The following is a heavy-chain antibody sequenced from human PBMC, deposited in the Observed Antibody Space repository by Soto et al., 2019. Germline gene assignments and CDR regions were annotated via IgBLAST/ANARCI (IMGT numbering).Heavy chain of an antibody. CDR3: AADVSGSSSGKNDY. J-gene: IGHJ4*02. D-gene: IGHD3-22*01. V-gene: IGHV1-58*01. CDR2: IVVGSGNT. Sequence: SVKVSCKASGFTFTSSAVQWVRQARGQRLEWIGWIVVGSGNTNYAQKFQERVTITRDMSTSTAYMELSSLRSEDTAVYYCAADVSGSSSGKNDYWGQGTLVTVSS. CDR1: GFTFTSSA.